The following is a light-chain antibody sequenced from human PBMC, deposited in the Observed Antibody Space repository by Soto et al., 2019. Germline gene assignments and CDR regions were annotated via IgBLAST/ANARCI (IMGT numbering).Light chain of an antibody. Sequence: DIPMTQSPSSLSAFVGDRVTITCRASQSIRWYLNWYQQKPGKAPRLLMDAASRLQYWVPSRFSGSGSETDFTLTISSLQPEDFATYYCQQSYSVPWTFGQGTRVEVK. CDR2: AAS. V-gene: IGKV1-39*01. CDR1: QSIRWY. CDR3: QQSYSVPWT. J-gene: IGKJ1*01.